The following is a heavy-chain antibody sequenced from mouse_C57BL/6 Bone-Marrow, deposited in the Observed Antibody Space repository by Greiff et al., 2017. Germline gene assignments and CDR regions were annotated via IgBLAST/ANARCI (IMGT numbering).Heavy chain of an antibody. CDR1: GYTFTSYW. D-gene: IGHD1-1*01. CDR2: IYPGSGST. Sequence: QVQLQQPGAELVKPGASVKMSCKASGYTFTSYWITWVKQRPGQGLEWIGDIYPGSGSTNYNEKFKSKATLTVDTPSSTAYMQLSSLTSGDSAVYYCARYPSYYYGSRFDYWGQGTTLTVSS. V-gene: IGHV1-55*01. J-gene: IGHJ2*01. CDR3: ARYPSYYYGSRFDY.